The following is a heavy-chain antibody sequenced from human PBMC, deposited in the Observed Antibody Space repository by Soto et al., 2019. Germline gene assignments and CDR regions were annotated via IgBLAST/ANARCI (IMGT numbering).Heavy chain of an antibody. CDR3: AVRKTGSYFDC. CDR2: IGASGAGT. V-gene: IGHV3-23*01. J-gene: IGHJ4*02. Sequence: EVQLLESGGGLVQPGGSLRLSCAASGFTFSNYAMSWVRQAPGKGLEWVSGIGASGAGTYYADFVKGRFIISRDNSKTTLHLQMKGLRAEDTAVYYCAVRKTGSYFDCWGQGTLVTVSS. CDR1: GFTFSNYA. D-gene: IGHD1-26*01.